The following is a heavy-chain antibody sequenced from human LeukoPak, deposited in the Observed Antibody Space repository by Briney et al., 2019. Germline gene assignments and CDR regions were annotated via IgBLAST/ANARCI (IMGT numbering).Heavy chain of an antibody. CDR3: AKDSSSSFADWFDP. CDR2: ISWNSGSI. V-gene: IGHV3-9*01. J-gene: IGHJ5*02. CDR1: GFTFDDYA. Sequence: GGSLRLSCAASGFTFDDYAMHWVRQAPGKGLEWVSGISWNSGSIGYADSVKGRFTISRDNAKNSLYLQMNSLRAEDTALYYCAKDSSSSFADWFDPWGQGTLVTVSS. D-gene: IGHD2-2*01.